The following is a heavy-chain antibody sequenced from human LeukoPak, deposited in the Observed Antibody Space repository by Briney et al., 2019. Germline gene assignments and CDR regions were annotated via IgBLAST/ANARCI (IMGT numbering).Heavy chain of an antibody. CDR1: GFTFSTYG. V-gene: IGHV3-23*01. Sequence: GGSLRLSCAASGFTFSTYGISWVRQAPGKGLEWVSGISGGGGSTYYADSAKGRFTISRDNSKNTLYLQMSSLRAEDTAVYYCAKTGVAAPTNVEYFQNWGQGTLVTVSS. J-gene: IGHJ1*01. D-gene: IGHD1-26*01. CDR3: AKTGVAAPTNVEYFQN. CDR2: ISGGGGST.